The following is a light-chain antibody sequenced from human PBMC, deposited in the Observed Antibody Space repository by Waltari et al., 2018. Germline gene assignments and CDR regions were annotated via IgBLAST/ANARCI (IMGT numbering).Light chain of an antibody. CDR2: DTS. CDR3: LLHYGGAQPWV. J-gene: IGLJ3*02. CDR1: TGAVTRGHH. V-gene: IGLV7-43*01. Sequence: QTVVTPAPSLTVSPGGTVTLTCASSTGAVTRGHHSIWFQQKPGQAPRALIDDTSNKHSWTPARFSGSLLGGRAALTLSGVQPEDEADYYCLLHYGGAQPWVFGGGTKLTVL.